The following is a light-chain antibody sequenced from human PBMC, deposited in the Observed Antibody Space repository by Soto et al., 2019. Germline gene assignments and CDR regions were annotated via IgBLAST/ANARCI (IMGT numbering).Light chain of an antibody. CDR2: AAS. CDR1: QGIISY. J-gene: IGKJ1*01. Sequence: AIRMTQSPSSLSASTGDRVTITCRASQGIISYLAWYQQKPGKAPKLLIYAASTLQSGVPSRFSGSGSGTDFTLTISCLQSEDFATYYCQQYYSYPTFGQGTKVEIK. V-gene: IGKV1-8*01. CDR3: QQYYSYPT.